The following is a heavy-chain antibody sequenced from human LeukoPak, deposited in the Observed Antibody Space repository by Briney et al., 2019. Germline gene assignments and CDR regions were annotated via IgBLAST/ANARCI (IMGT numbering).Heavy chain of an antibody. Sequence: VESLRLSCAASGFMFSSYGMHWVRQAPGKGPTWVAFIRYDGSNKYSGDSVSGRFTISRDTSKSTLYLQMNRLRAEDTAAYYCAKLSPTDTSGDYWGQGTLVTVSS. CDR2: IRYDGSNK. V-gene: IGHV3-30*02. CDR3: AKLSPTDTSGDY. D-gene: IGHD3-10*01. CDR1: GFMFSSYG. J-gene: IGHJ4*02.